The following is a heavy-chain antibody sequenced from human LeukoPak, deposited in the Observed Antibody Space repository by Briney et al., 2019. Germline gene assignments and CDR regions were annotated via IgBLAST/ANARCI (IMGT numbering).Heavy chain of an antibody. CDR2: IWYDGSNK. V-gene: IGHV3-33*01. CDR1: GFTFSSYG. D-gene: IGHD3-22*01. J-gene: IGHJ4*02. CDR3: ASTADTFIHYDSSGPFDY. Sequence: GGSLRLSCAASGFTFSSYGMHWVRQAPGKGLEWVAVIWYDGSNKYYADSVKGRFTISKDNSKNTLYLQMNSLRAEDTAVYYCASTADTFIHYDSSGPFDYWGQGTLVTVSS.